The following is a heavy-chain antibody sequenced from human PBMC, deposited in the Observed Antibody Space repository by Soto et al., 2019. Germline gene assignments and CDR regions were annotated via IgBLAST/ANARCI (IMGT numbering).Heavy chain of an antibody. CDR3: ARHGDFWSADYYGMDV. J-gene: IGHJ6*02. Sequence: GESLKISCKGSGYSFTSYWIGWVRQMPGKGLEWMGISYHGDSDTRYIPSFQGQVTISADKSISTAYLQWSSLKASDTAMYYCARHGDFWSADYYGMDVWGQGTTVTVSS. CDR2: SYHGDSDT. D-gene: IGHD3-3*01. CDR1: GYSFTSYW. V-gene: IGHV5-51*01.